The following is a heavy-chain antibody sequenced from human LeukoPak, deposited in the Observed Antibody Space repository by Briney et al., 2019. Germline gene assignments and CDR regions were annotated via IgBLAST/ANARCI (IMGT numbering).Heavy chain of an antibody. V-gene: IGHV3-48*03. CDR1: GFTFSSYE. D-gene: IGHD1-26*01. CDR3: ARGEGADFDY. CDR2: ITSSGRII. J-gene: IGHJ4*02. Sequence: GGSLRLSCAASGFTFSSYEMNWVRQAPGKGLEWVAYITSSGRIIYYADSVKGRFTISRDNSKNTLYLQMNSLRAEDTAVYYCARGEGADFDYWGQGTLVTVSS.